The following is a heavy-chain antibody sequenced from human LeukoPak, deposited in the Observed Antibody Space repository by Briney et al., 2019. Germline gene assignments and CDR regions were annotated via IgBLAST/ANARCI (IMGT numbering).Heavy chain of an antibody. J-gene: IGHJ5*02. Sequence: ESLKISCQASRYSFTSSWIGWARQMPGKGLEWMAIINPGDSDTRYSPSFQGQVTISADKSISTVYLQWGSLKASDTAMYYCARQPGAGWFDPWGQGTLVTVSS. CDR3: ARQPGAGWFDP. D-gene: IGHD3-10*01. CDR1: RYSFTSSW. V-gene: IGHV5-51*01. CDR2: INPGDSDT.